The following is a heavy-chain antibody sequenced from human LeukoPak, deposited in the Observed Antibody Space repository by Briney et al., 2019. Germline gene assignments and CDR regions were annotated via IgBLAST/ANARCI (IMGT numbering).Heavy chain of an antibody. CDR2: ISSSSSTI. V-gene: IGHV3-48*04. Sequence: GGSLRLSCAASGFTFSSYSMNWVRQAPGKGLEWVSYISSSSSTIYYADSVKGRFTISRDNAKTSLYLQMNSLRAEDTAVYYCARAESDYDYVWGSYRYTGGDYWGQGTLVTVSS. D-gene: IGHD3-16*02. CDR3: ARAESDYDYVWGSYRYTGGDY. CDR1: GFTFSSYS. J-gene: IGHJ4*02.